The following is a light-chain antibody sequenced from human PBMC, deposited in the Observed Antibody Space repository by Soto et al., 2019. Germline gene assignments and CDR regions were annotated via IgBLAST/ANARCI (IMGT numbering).Light chain of an antibody. V-gene: IGLV2-11*01. J-gene: IGLJ2*01. Sequence: QSVLTQPRSVSGSPGQSVTISCTGTSSDVGGYNYVSWYQKHPGKAPKLMIYDVSKRPSGVPDRFSGSKSGNTASLTISGLQAEDEADYYCCSYAGSYTFLIFGGGTKLTVL. CDR2: DVS. CDR3: CSYAGSYTFLI. CDR1: SSDVGGYNY.